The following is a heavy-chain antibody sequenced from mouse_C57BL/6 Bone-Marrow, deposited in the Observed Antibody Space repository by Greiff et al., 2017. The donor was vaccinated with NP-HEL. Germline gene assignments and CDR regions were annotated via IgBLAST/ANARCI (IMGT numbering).Heavy chain of an antibody. CDR3: ARRDYYGSSQFAY. CDR2: INPSSGYT. CDR1: GYTFTSYT. V-gene: IGHV1-4*01. J-gene: IGHJ3*01. Sequence: QVKLQQSGAELARPGASVKMSCKASGYTFTSYTMHWVKQRPGQGLEWIGYINPSSGYTKYNQKFKDKATLTADKSSSTAYMQLSSLTSEDSAVYYCARRDYYGSSQFAYWGQGTLVTVSA. D-gene: IGHD1-1*01.